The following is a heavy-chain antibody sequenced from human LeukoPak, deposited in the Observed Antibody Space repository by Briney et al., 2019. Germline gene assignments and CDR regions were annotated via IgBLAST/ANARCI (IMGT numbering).Heavy chain of an antibody. D-gene: IGHD3-10*01. J-gene: IGHJ5*02. V-gene: IGHV1-8*01. CDR3: ARSGFGSGISFDL. CDR2: MNPNSGNT. Sequence: ASVKVSCKASGYTFTSYDINWVRQATGHGLEWMGWMNPNSGNTGCAQKFQGRVTMTRNTSISTAYMELSSLRSEDTAVYYCARSGFGSGISFDLWGQGTLVTVSS. CDR1: GYTFTSYD.